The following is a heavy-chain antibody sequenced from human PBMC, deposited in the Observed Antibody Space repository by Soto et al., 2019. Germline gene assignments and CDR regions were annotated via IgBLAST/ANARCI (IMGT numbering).Heavy chain of an antibody. V-gene: IGHV1-69*13. D-gene: IGHD6-19*01. J-gene: IGHJ5*02. CDR1: GGTFSSYA. Sequence: SVKVSCKASGGTFSSYAISWVRQAPGQGLEWMGGIIPIFGTANYAQKFQGRVTITADESTSTAYMGLSSLRSEDTAVYYCTRDIAVASTSGQPKWFDPWGQGTLVTVS. CDR3: TRDIAVASTSGQPKWFDP. CDR2: IIPIFGTA.